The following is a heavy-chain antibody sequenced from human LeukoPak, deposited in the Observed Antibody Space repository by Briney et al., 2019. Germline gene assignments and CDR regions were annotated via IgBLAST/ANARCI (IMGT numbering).Heavy chain of an antibody. CDR1: GFTFDDYA. CDR2: ISWNSGSI. Sequence: PGRSLRLSRAASGFTFDDYAMPWVRQAPGKGLEWVSGISWNSGSIGYADSVKGRFTISRDNAKNSLYLQMNSLRAEDTALYYCAKGSQYQLLSDFDYWGQGTLVTVSS. D-gene: IGHD2-2*01. J-gene: IGHJ4*02. V-gene: IGHV3-9*01. CDR3: AKGSQYQLLSDFDY.